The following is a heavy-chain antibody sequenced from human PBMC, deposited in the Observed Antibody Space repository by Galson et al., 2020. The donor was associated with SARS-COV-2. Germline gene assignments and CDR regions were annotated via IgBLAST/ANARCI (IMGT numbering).Heavy chain of an antibody. CDR2: IWYDGSNK. CDR1: GFTFSSYG. V-gene: IGHV3-33*06. CDR3: AKDLRFGELLLPEGI. Sequence: GGSLRLSCAASGFTFSSYGMHWVRQAPGKGLEWVAVIWYDGSNKYYADSVKGRFTISRDNSKNTLYLQMNSLRAEDTAVYYCAKDLRFGELLLPEGICGQGTLVTVSS. D-gene: IGHD3-10*01. J-gene: IGHJ4*02.